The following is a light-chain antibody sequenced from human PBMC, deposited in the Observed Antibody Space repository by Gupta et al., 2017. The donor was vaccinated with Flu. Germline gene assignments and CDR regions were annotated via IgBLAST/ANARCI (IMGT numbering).Light chain of an antibody. V-gene: IGKV4-1*01. CDR1: QHLLLDANERNY. CDR3: KQDVQTPMT. CDR2: LAS. J-gene: IGKJ5*01. Sequence: TPYPDPLAASLGEGATTICYSSQHLLLDANERNYLAWYQQKPGQPPKVLISLASNRESGVPDRFSGSGSGTNFTLTISSVKAEDVAVYFCKQDVQTPMTFGQRTRVEMK.